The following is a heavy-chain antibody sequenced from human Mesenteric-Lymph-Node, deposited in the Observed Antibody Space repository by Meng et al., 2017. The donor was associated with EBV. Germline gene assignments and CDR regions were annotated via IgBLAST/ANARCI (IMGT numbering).Heavy chain of an antibody. CDR2: IYYTGSS. J-gene: IGHJ4*02. V-gene: IGHV4-61*01. CDR3: ARGEKGPIDY. Sequence: QVQLQGAGPGLVKPSETLSLTCTVSGGSVRSVNYYWNWIRQPPGKELEWIGHIYYTGSSNYNPSLKGRVTMSVDTSKNQFSLKLSSVTAADTAVYYCARGEKGPIDYWGQGTLVTVSS. CDR1: GGSVRSVNYY.